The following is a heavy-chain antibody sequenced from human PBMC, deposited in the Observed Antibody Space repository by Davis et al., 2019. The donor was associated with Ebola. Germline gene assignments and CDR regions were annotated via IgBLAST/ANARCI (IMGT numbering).Heavy chain of an antibody. J-gene: IGHJ4*02. CDR3: ARGRVVFDY. CDR1: GGSVSSGSYY. D-gene: IGHD3-3*01. CDR2: IYSGGST. V-gene: IGHV3-53*01. Sequence: PGGSLRLSCTVSGGSVSSGSYYMSWVRQAPGKGLEWVSVIYSGGSTYYADSVKGRFTISRDNSKNTLYLQMNSLRAEDTAVYYCARGRVVFDYWGQGTLVTVSS.